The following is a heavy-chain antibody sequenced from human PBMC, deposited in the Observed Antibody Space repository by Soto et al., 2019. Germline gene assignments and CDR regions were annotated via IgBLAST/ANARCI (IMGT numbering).Heavy chain of an antibody. CDR3: ARARNIEELVTGRGHHTKVAPDL. CDR1: GGSISSYY. J-gene: IGHJ2*01. CDR2: INYSGST. Sequence: SETLSRTCTASGGSISSYYWSWIRQPPGKGLEWIGYINYSGSTNYNPSLKSRVTISVDTSKNQFSLKLSSVTAADTAVYYCARARNIEELVTGRGHHTKVAPDL. V-gene: IGHV4-59*01. D-gene: IGHD5-18*01.